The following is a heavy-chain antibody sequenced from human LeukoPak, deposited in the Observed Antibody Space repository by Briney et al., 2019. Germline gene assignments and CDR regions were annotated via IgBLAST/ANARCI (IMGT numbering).Heavy chain of an antibody. D-gene: IGHD3-22*01. V-gene: IGHV3-30*18. J-gene: IGHJ3*02. CDR3: AKDYYDSSGYYNDAFDM. CDR2: ISYDGSNK. CDR1: GFTFSYYG. Sequence: GGSLRLSCAASGFTFSYYGMHWVRQAPGKGLEWVAVISYDGSNKYYAESVKGRFTISRDNSKNTLYLQMNSLRAEDTAVYHCAKDYYDSSGYYNDAFDMWGQGTMVTVSS.